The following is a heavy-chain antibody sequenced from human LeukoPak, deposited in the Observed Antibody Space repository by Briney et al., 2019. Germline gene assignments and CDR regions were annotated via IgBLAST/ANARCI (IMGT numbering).Heavy chain of an antibody. CDR2: IYHSGST. Sequence: PSETLSLTCAVSGGSISSGGYSWSWIRQPPGKGLECLGYIYHSGSTYYNPSLKSRVTISVDRSKNQFSLKLTSVTAADTAAYYCARFGDLYYFDYWGQGTLVTVFS. CDR1: GGSISSGGYS. J-gene: IGHJ4*02. D-gene: IGHD3-10*01. V-gene: IGHV4-30-2*01. CDR3: ARFGDLYYFDY.